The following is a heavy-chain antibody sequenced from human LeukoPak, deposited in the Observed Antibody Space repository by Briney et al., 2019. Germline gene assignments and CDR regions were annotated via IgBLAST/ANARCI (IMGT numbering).Heavy chain of an antibody. CDR1: GFTFSDYY. CDR2: ISSSGSTI. J-gene: IGHJ4*02. CDR3: AGAPYYYDSSGYSDY. V-gene: IGHV3-11*01. D-gene: IGHD3-22*01. Sequence: GGSLRLSCAASGFTFSDYYMSWIRQAPGKGLEWVSYISSSGSTIYYADSVKGRFTISRDNAKNSLYLQMNSLRAEDTAVYYCAGAPYYYDSSGYSDYWGQGTLVTVPS.